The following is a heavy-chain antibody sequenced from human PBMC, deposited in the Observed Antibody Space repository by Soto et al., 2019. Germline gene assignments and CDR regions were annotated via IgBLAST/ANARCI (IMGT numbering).Heavy chain of an antibody. Sequence: QVQLLQSGAEVKKPGSSVRVSCEASGGTFRTYAISWVRQAPGQGLEWMGEIIPIFGTVNYAQKFQCRVTITADESTTTVYMALRCLRSEGTAVYYCAKGAVAGTPTSYYYYGMDVWGQGTTVTVSS. D-gene: IGHD6-19*01. CDR3: AKGAVAGTPTSYYYYGMDV. CDR2: IIPIFGTV. J-gene: IGHJ6*02. CDR1: GGTFRTYA. V-gene: IGHV1-69*12.